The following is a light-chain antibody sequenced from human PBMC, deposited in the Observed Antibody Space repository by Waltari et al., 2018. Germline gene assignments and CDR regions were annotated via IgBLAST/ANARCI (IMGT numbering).Light chain of an antibody. J-gene: IGKJ1*01. CDR2: PTS. Sequence: DINRAQFITQLSASLCDCLTITCRASQSISSYLSWYQQKPGQAPNLLLYPTSTMQSGVPSRFSGSGSGRAFTLIISSLQPEDFASYYCQESDSNTRTFGQGTKVEIK. CDR3: QESDSNTRT. CDR1: QSISSY. V-gene: IGKV1-39*01.